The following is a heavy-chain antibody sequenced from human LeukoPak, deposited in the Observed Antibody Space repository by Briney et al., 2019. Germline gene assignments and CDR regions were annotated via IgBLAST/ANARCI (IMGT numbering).Heavy chain of an antibody. CDR3: ASKRGYYYDSSGYYADAFDI. Sequence: PSETLSLTCTVSGGSISSYYWSWIRQPPGKGLEWIGYIYYSGSTNYNPSLKSRVTISVDTSKNQFSLKLSSVTAADTAVYYCASKRGYYYDSSGYYADAFDIWGQGTMVTASS. D-gene: IGHD3-22*01. V-gene: IGHV4-59*01. J-gene: IGHJ3*02. CDR1: GGSISSYY. CDR2: IYYSGST.